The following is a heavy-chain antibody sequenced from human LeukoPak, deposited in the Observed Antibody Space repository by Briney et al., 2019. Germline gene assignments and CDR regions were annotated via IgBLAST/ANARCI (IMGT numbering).Heavy chain of an antibody. CDR1: GFTFTSYW. Sequence: GGSLRLSCAVSGFTFTSYWIGWARQHPGKGLEWVANIRQDGSEKYYVDSVKGRFSISRDNAKKSLYLKMNSLRADDTAVYYCARENVDYVFWSGYPNWFDPWGQGALVTVSS. V-gene: IGHV3-7*05. CDR3: ARENVDYVFWSGYPNWFDP. CDR2: IRQDGSEK. D-gene: IGHD3-3*01. J-gene: IGHJ5*02.